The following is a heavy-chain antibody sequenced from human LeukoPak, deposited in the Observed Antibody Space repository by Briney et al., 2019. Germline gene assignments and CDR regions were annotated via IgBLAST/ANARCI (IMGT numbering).Heavy chain of an antibody. J-gene: IGHJ4*02. CDR1: GFTFSRYW. CDR2: IKQDGSQK. V-gene: IGHV3-7*01. CDR3: ARDCRIAVAGIDY. Sequence: GGSLRLSCAASGFTFSRYWMSWVRQAPGKGLEWVANIKQDGSQKYYVDSVKGRFTISRDNANDLVYLQMNSLRAEDTAVYYCARDCRIAVAGIDYWGQGTLVTVSS. D-gene: IGHD6-19*01.